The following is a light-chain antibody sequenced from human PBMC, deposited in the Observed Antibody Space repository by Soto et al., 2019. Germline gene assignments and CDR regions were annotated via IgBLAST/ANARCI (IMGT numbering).Light chain of an antibody. CDR3: QHYKSAFLT. J-gene: IGKJ4*01. CDR1: QGFSTY. V-gene: IGKV1-27*01. Sequence: EIQMTQSPSSLSASVGDRVTITCQASQGFSTYLAWYQQKPGKVPMLLIYAASTLKSGVPYRFSGSGSGTDFTLTISSLQPEDGATYYCQHYKSAFLTFGRRTKVEIK. CDR2: AAS.